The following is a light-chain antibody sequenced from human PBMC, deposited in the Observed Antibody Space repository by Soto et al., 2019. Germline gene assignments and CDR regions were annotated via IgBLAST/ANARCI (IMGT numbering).Light chain of an antibody. CDR1: SSNIGENY. Sequence: QSVLTQPPSVSEAPRRRVTISCSGSSSNIGENYVNWYQQVPGKAPKLVLYHDDLLPSGVSDRFSGSKSGTSASLAISGLQSEDEADYYCEAWDDTLNGHVFGGGTKLTVL. CDR2: HDD. CDR3: EAWDDTLNGHV. J-gene: IGLJ3*02. V-gene: IGLV1-36*01.